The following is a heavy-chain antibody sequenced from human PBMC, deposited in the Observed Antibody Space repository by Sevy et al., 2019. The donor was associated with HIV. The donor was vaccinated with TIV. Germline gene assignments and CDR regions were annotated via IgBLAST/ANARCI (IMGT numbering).Heavy chain of an antibody. CDR3: ARLLRYNPCFDY. Sequence: SETLSLTCTVSDGSISSHYWSWIRQPPGMGLQWIGYIYYSGSTNYNPSLKRRVTMSLDTSKNQFSLKLSSVTAADTAVYYCARLLRYNPCFDYWGQGALVTVSS. V-gene: IGHV4-59*11. D-gene: IGHD1-1*01. CDR1: DGSISSHY. CDR2: IYYSGST. J-gene: IGHJ4*02.